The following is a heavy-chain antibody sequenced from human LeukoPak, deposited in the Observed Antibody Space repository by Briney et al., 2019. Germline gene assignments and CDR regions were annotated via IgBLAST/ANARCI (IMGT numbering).Heavy chain of an antibody. CDR3: ARDKGRITIFGVVIHTAYYYGMDV. V-gene: IGHV1-46*01. J-gene: IGHJ6*02. Sequence: ASVKVSCKASGYTFTSYYMHWVRQAPVQGLEWMGIINPSGGSTSYAQKFQGRVTMTRDTSTSTVYMELSSLRSEDTAVYYCARDKGRITIFGVVIHTAYYYGMDVWGQGTTVTVSS. D-gene: IGHD3-3*01. CDR2: INPSGGST. CDR1: GYTFTSYY.